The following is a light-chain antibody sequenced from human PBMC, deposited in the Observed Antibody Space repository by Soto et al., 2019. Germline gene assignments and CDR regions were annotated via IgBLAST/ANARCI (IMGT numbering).Light chain of an antibody. J-gene: IGKJ4*01. V-gene: IGKV4-1*01. CDR2: WAS. Sequence: DIVMTQSPDPLAVSLGERATINCKSSQSVLYSSNNKNYLAWYQQKPGQPPKLLIYWASTRESGVPDRFSGSGSGTDFTLTIGSMQAADAALYYCQQYYSTPLTFGGGTKVDIK. CDR1: QSVLYSSNNKNY. CDR3: QQYYSTPLT.